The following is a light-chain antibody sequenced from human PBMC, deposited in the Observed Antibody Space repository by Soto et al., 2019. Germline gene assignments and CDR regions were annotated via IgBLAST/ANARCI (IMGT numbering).Light chain of an antibody. CDR3: SSYTSSITRYV. V-gene: IGLV2-14*01. CDR2: DVS. Sequence: QSVLTQPASVSGSPGQSITISCTGTSSDAGGYNYVSWYQQHPGKAPKLMIYDVSNRPSGVSNRFSGSKSGNTASLTISGLQAEDEADYYCSSYTSSITRYVFGTGTKVTVL. J-gene: IGLJ1*01. CDR1: SSDAGGYNY.